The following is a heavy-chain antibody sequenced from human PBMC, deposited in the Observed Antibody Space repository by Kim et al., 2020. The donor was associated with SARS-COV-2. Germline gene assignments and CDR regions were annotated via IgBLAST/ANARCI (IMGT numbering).Heavy chain of an antibody. D-gene: IGHD3-3*01. CDR2: INTNTGNP. J-gene: IGHJ5*02. CDR3: ARDLGRSSIFGVVISDYNWFHP. Sequence: ASVKVSCKASGYTFTSYAMNWVRQAPGQGLEWMGWINTNTGNPTYAQGFTGRFVFSLDTSVSTAYLQISSLKAEDTAVYYCARDLGRSSIFGVVISDYNWFHPGGQGTLVTVSS. CDR1: GYTFTSYA. V-gene: IGHV7-4-1*02.